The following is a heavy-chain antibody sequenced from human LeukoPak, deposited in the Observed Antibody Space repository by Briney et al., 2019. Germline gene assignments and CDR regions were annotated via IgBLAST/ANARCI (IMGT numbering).Heavy chain of an antibody. CDR2: INPNSGGT. J-gene: IGHJ4*02. CDR1: GYTFTGYY. V-gene: IGHV1-2*02. CDR3: ARIAAAGTHSDY. Sequence: GASVKVSCKASGYTFTGYYMHWVRQAPGQGLEWMGWINPNSGGTNYAQKFQGRVTMTRDTSISTAYMELSRLRSDDTAVDYCARIAAAGTHSDYWGQETLVTVSS. D-gene: IGHD6-13*01.